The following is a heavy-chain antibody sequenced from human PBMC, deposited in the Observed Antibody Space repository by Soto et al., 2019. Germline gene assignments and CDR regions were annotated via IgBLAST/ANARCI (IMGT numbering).Heavy chain of an antibody. CDR3: ARQLLGFCSSRSCLNFYYYDMDV. Sequence: GESLKISCEGFGYSFTSYWIGWVRQKPGKGLEWMGIIYPGDSETRYSPSFQGQVTSSADKSISTAYLQWSSLKASDTAIYYCARQLLGFCSSRSCLNFYYYDMDVWGRGTRVTVSS. D-gene: IGHD2-2*01. V-gene: IGHV5-51*01. J-gene: IGHJ6*02. CDR1: GYSFTSYW. CDR2: IYPGDSET.